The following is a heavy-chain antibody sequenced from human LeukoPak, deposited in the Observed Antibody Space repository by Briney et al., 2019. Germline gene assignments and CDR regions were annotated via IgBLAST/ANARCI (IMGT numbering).Heavy chain of an antibody. CDR3: AKDRGVITMIVVVPYFDI. CDR1: GFTFSSFG. J-gene: IGHJ3*02. Sequence: GGSLRLSCAASGFTFSSFGMRWVRQAPGKGLEWVSAISGSGGTTYYADSVKGRFTISRDNSKKTMYLQMKSLRAEDTAVYYCAKDRGVITMIVVVPYFDIWGQGTMVTVSS. V-gene: IGHV3-23*01. CDR2: ISGSGGTT. D-gene: IGHD3-22*01.